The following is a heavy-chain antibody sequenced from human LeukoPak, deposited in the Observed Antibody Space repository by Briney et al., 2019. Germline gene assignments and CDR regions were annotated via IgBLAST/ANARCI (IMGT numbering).Heavy chain of an antibody. V-gene: IGHV4-59*12. CDR1: GAFIRSYY. J-gene: IGHJ4*02. Sequence: PSETLSLTCTVSGAFIRSYYWSWIRQPPGKGLEWIGNIYFSGTTNYNPSLKSRVALSVDTSKNQFSLKLSSVTAADTAVYYCARGWKRLVPNWGQGTLVTVSS. CDR2: IYFSGTT. CDR3: ARGWKRLVPN. D-gene: IGHD6-13*01.